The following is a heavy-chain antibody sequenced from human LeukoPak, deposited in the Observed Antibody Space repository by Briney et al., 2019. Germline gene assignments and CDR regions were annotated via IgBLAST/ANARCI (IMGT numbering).Heavy chain of an antibody. CDR2: INGDGSST. Sequence: GGSLRLSCAASGFTFSSYWMHWVRQAPGKGLLWVSRINGDGSSTSCADSVKRRFTSSGDNAKNTLYLQMNSLRAEDTAVYYCAREVGTHSGYDYFDYWGQGTLVTVSS. D-gene: IGHD5-12*01. CDR1: GFTFSSYW. CDR3: AREVGTHSGYDYFDY. J-gene: IGHJ4*02. V-gene: IGHV3-74*01.